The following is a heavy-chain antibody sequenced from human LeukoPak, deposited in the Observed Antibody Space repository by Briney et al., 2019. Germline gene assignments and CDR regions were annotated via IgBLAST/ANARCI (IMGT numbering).Heavy chain of an antibody. D-gene: IGHD3-10*01. Sequence: SETLSLTCAVYGGSFSGYYWSWIRQPPGKGLEWIGEINHSGSTNYNPSLKSRVTISVDTSKNQFSLKLSSVTAADTAVYYCARDRGGFYGSGSYPYYYYYYGMDVWGQGTTVTVSS. CDR1: GGSFSGYY. CDR3: ARDRGGFYGSGSYPYYYYYYGMDV. CDR2: INHSGST. J-gene: IGHJ6*02. V-gene: IGHV4-34*09.